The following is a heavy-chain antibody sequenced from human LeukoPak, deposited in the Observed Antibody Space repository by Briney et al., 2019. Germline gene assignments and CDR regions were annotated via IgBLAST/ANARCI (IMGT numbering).Heavy chain of an antibody. Sequence: GGSLRLSCAASGFTLSSYGMSWVRQVPGEGPEWVSLFSGSGKIYYADSAKGRFTISRDSSQNTVYLQMNSLRAEDTAVYFCAKVDSPGILAAVDYWGQGTLVTVSS. CDR1: GFTLSSYG. V-gene: IGHV3-23*01. J-gene: IGHJ4*02. CDR2: FSGSGKI. CDR3: AKVDSPGILAAVDY. D-gene: IGHD3-9*01.